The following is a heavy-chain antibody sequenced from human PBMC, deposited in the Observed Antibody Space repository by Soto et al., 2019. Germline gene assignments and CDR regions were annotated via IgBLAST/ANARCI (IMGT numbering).Heavy chain of an antibody. J-gene: IGHJ4*02. CDR2: ISYSGETK. Sequence: GGSLRLSCVTSGFTFTKYSRNWVRQAPGKGLEWVSYISYSGETKYYADSLKGRYAISRDDAKNSVYLQMNSLRDEDTAFYYCVRGVVVVVGSTAENFDHWGQGTLVTVSS. V-gene: IGHV3-48*02. D-gene: IGHD2-15*01. CDR3: VRGVVVVVGSTAENFDH. CDR1: GFTFTKYS.